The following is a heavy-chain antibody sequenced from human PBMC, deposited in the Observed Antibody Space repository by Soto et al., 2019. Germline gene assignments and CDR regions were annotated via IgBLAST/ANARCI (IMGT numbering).Heavy chain of an antibody. V-gene: IGHV3-11*01. CDR1: GFTFSDSY. CDR3: ARFSWRENYGTDV. CDR2: ITFSGNTV. Sequence: PGGSLRLSCTASGFTFSDSYMSWIRQAPGKGLEWISYITFSGNTVYYADSLKGRFTISRDNAKNSLYLQMNRLRAEDTAVYYCARFSWRENYGTDVWGQGTTVTGSS. J-gene: IGHJ6*02.